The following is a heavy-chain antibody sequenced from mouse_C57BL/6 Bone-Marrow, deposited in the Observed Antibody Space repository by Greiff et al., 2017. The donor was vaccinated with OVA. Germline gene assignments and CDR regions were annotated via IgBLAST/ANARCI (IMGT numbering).Heavy chain of an antibody. CDR2: IDPEDGET. D-gene: IGHD2-14*01. Sequence: EVQLQQSGAELVKPGASVKLSCTASGFNFKDYYMHWVKQRTEQGLEWIGRIDPEDGETNYAPKFQGKATITADKSSNTAYLQLSSLTSEDTAVYYGALERRVRQGVDDWGQGTTLTVSS. CDR3: ALERRVRQGVDD. J-gene: IGHJ2*01. V-gene: IGHV14-2*01. CDR1: GFNFKDYY.